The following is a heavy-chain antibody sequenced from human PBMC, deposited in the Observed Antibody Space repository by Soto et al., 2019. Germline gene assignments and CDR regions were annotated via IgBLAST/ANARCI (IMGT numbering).Heavy chain of an antibody. Sequence: XGSLRLSCSASGFTVSSNYMSWVRQAPGKGLEWVSVIYSGGSTYYADSVKGRFTISRDNSKNTLYLQMNSLRAEDTAVYYCARDSGYDYTIYYGMDVWGQGTTVTVSS. J-gene: IGHJ6*02. CDR3: ARDSGYDYTIYYGMDV. V-gene: IGHV3-53*01. CDR2: IYSGGST. CDR1: GFTVSSNY. D-gene: IGHD5-12*01.